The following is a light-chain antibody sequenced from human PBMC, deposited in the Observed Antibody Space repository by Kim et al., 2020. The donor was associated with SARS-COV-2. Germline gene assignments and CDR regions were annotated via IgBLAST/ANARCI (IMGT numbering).Light chain of an antibody. Sequence: GRRVTTSCTGSSSNVGRYFENWYQQLPGTATKVFIYNDNQRPSGVPDRFSGSRSGTSASLAISGLQSEDEADYYCATWDVTLNGWVFGGGTKLTVL. CDR2: NDN. CDR3: ATWDVTLNGWV. V-gene: IGLV1-44*01. CDR1: SSNVGRYF. J-gene: IGLJ3*02.